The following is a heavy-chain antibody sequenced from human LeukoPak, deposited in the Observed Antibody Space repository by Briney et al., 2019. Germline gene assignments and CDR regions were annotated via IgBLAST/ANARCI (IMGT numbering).Heavy chain of an antibody. D-gene: IGHD7-27*01. CDR1: GFTFSKAW. V-gene: IGHV3-15*01. J-gene: IGHJ4*02. CDR3: CSHWGY. CDR2: IKSKTDGGTT. Sequence: GRCLRLSCAASGFTFSKAWMSWVRRAPGKGLEWVGRIKSKTDGGTTDYAAPVKGRFTISRDDSKNTLYLQMNSLKTKDIVVYYCCSHWGYWGQGTLVTVSS.